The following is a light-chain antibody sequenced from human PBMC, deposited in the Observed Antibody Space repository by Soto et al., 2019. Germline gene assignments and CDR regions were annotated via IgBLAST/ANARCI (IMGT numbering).Light chain of an antibody. J-gene: IGKJ1*01. CDR1: QSISSW. Sequence: DIQMTHSPSTLSASVGDIVTITCRASQSISSWLAWFQQKPGKAPKLLKYDASSLESGVPSRFSGSGSGTEFTLTISSLQPDDFATYYCQQYGTYLWTFGQGTKVDIK. CDR2: DAS. V-gene: IGKV1-5*01. CDR3: QQYGTYLWT.